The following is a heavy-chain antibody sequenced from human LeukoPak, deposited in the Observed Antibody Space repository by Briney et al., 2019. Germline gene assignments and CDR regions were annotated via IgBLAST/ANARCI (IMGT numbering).Heavy chain of an antibody. CDR1: GYTLTELS. V-gene: IGHV1-24*01. D-gene: IGHD3-22*01. CDR3: ATSPSYYYDSSGYFDY. CDR2: FDPEDGET. Sequence: ASVKVSCKVSGYTLTELSMHWVRQAPGKGLEWMGGFDPEDGETIYAQKFQGRVTMTEDTSTDTAYMELSSLGSEDTAVYYCATSPSYYYDSSGYFDYWGQGTLVTVSS. J-gene: IGHJ4*02.